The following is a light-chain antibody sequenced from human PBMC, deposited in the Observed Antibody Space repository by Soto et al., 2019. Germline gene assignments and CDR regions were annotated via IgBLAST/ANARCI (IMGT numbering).Light chain of an antibody. CDR1: KSVNNN. CDR2: GAS. CDR3: QQYNNWPPLT. J-gene: IGKJ4*01. Sequence: EIVMTQSPATLSVSPGERAILSCRASKSVNNNLAWYQQKPGQAPRLLIYGASTRATGIPARFSGSGSGREFTLSISSLQSEDFAIYYCQQYNNWPPLTGGGGTKVEIK. V-gene: IGKV3-15*01.